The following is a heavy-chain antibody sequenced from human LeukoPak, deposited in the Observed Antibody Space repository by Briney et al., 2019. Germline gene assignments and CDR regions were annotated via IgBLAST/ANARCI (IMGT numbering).Heavy chain of an antibody. CDR3: ARDWGIAAAVVDY. D-gene: IGHD6-13*01. CDR2: ISSSSSTI. V-gene: IGHV3-11*04. CDR1: GFTFSDYY. J-gene: IGHJ4*02. Sequence: GGSLRLSCAASGFTFSDYYMSWIRQAPGKGLEWVSYISSSSSTIYYADSVKGRFTISRDNAKNSLYLQMNSLRAEDTAVYYCARDWGIAAAVVDYWGQGTLVTVSS.